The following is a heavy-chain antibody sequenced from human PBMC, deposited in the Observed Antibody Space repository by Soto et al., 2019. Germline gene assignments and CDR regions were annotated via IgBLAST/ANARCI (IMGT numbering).Heavy chain of an antibody. CDR1: GFTFSSYL. J-gene: IGHJ4*02. CDR2: INSDGSST. Sequence: GGSLRLSCAASGFTFSSYLIHWVRQAPGKGLVWVSRINSDGSSTNYADSVKGRFTISRDNAKNTLYLQMNSLRAEDTAVYYCARDLPEQPQVNWGQGTLVTVSS. V-gene: IGHV3-74*01. D-gene: IGHD6-13*01. CDR3: ARDLPEQPQVN.